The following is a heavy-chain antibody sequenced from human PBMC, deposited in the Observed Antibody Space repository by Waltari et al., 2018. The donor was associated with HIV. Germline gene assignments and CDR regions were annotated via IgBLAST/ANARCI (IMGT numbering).Heavy chain of an antibody. Sequence: QIQLVESGGGLVKPGGSLRLSCAASGFSVSGYYMHWIRQAPGKVLELISYISSSGTTIYYADSLKGRFTISRDSAKNSLFLQLNSPSLEDTAVYYCAREGLNSYDSSSWFFDLWGRGSLVSVSS. CDR3: AREGLNSYDSSSWFFDL. CDR1: GFSVSGYY. CDR2: ISSSGTTI. D-gene: IGHD3-22*01. J-gene: IGHJ2*01. V-gene: IGHV3-11*01.